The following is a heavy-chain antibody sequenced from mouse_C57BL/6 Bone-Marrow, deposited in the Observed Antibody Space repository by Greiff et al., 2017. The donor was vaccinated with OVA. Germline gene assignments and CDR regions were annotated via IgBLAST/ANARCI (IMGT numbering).Heavy chain of an antibody. D-gene: IGHD2-3*01. J-gene: IGHJ1*03. V-gene: IGHV1-50*01. CDR3: ARGGVYARYFDV. CDR2: IDPSDSYT. Sequence: QVQLQQPGAELVKPGASVKLSCKASGYTFTSYWMQWVKQRPGQGLEWIGEIDPSDSYTNYNQKFKGKATLTVDTSSSTAYMQLSSLSSVNSAVYSCARGGVYARYFDVWGTGTPVTVSS. CDR1: GYTFTSYW.